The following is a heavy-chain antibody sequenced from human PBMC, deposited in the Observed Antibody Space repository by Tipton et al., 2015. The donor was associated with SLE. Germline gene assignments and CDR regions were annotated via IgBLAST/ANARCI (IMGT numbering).Heavy chain of an antibody. D-gene: IGHD2-15*01. CDR2: LSHRGRT. Sequence: TLSLTCNVSGHSVTSGSFWGWIRQPPGTGLEWIGSLSHRGRTYYNPSLMSRVTMSVDTSKNQFSLNLSSVTAADTAVYYCAGVVVATVYFYYMDVWGKGTTVTVSS. CDR1: GHSVTSGSF. CDR3: AGVVVATVYFYYMDV. J-gene: IGHJ6*03. V-gene: IGHV4-38-2*02.